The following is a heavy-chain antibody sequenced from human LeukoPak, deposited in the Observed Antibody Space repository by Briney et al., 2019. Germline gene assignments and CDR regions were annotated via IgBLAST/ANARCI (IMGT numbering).Heavy chain of an antibody. CDR3: VRDGSGYDY. CDR2: INQGGSEK. V-gene: IGHV3-7*05. J-gene: IGHJ4*02. CDR1: RFTFSNYW. D-gene: IGHD6-19*01. Sequence: GGSLRLSCAASRFTFSNYWMSWVRQPPGKGLEWVANINQGGSEKYYLNSVKGRFTISRDNAKNSLYLQMNSLRADDTAIYYCVRDGSGYDYWGQGTLVTVSS.